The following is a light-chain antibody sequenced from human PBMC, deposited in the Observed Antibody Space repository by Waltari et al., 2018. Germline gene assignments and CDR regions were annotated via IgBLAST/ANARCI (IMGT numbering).Light chain of an antibody. CDR1: QSVFFRSDKKNY. CDR3: HQHFTTPLT. CDR2: WAS. Sequence: DIVMNQSPDSLTVYLGERATINCKSSQSVFFRSDKKNYLAWFQQKPGQPPKLLISWASSRESGVPERFSASGSGTDFTLTITNLQPEDVATYFCHQHFTTPLTFGQGTKV. V-gene: IGKV4-1*01. J-gene: IGKJ1*01.